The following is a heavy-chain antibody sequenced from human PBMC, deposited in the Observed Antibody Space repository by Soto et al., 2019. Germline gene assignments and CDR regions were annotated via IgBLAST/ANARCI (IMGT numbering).Heavy chain of an antibody. J-gene: IGHJ4*02. CDR3: ASGLVPRDY. CDR1: GGSINSSDYY. CDR2: IFYTGST. D-gene: IGHD6-13*01. Sequence: SETLSLTCTVSGGSINSSDYYWTWIRQHPEKGLEWIGYIFYTGSTYYNPSLRSRATISVDTSNNQFSLKLSSVTAADTAVYYCASGLVPRDYWGQGTLVTVSS. V-gene: IGHV4-30-4*08.